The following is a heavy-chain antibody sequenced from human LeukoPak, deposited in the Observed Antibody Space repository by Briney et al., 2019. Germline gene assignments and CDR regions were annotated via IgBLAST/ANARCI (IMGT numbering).Heavy chain of an antibody. D-gene: IGHD6-13*01. V-gene: IGHV4-59*11. CDR1: GDSLNNHY. CDR2: IFGSGNT. J-gene: IGHJ4*02. CDR3: ASRLPGTTWYGVFDY. Sequence: SETLSLTCTVSGDSLNNHYWSWIRQPPGKTLEWIGYIFGSGNTDYNPSLKSRVTMCLDTSRNQFSLKLTSVTAADTAVYYCASRLPGTTWYGVFDYWSQGMLVTVSS.